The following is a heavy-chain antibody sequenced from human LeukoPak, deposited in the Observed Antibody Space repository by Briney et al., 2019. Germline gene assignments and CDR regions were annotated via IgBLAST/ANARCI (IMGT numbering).Heavy chain of an antibody. CDR1: GFTFSSYA. V-gene: IGHV3-23*01. D-gene: IGHD6-13*01. J-gene: IGHJ3*02. Sequence: GGSLRLSCAASGFTFSSYAMSWVRQAPGKGLEWVSAISGSGGSTYYADSVKGRFTISGDNSKNTLYLQMNSLRAEDTAVYYCAKDLYSSSWYDAFDIWGQGTMVTVSS. CDR3: AKDLYSSSWYDAFDI. CDR2: ISGSGGST.